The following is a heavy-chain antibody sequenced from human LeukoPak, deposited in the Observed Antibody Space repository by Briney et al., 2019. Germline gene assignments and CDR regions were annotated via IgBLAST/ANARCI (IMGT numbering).Heavy chain of an antibody. V-gene: IGHV3-23*01. J-gene: IGHJ5*02. D-gene: IGHD6-13*01. CDR2: ISGSGGST. Sequence: AGGSLRLSCAASGFTFSSYAMSWVRQAPGKGLERVSAISGSGGSTYYADSVKGRFTISRDNSKNTLYLQMNSLRAEDTAVYYCAKDPGEVAAAGPNWFDPWGQGTLVNGSS. CDR3: AKDPGEVAAAGPNWFDP. CDR1: GFTFSSYA.